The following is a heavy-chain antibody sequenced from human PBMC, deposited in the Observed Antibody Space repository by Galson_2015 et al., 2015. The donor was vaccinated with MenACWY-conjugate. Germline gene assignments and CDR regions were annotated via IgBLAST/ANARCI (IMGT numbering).Heavy chain of an antibody. V-gene: IGHV3-11*06. J-gene: IGHJ3*02. Sequence: SLRLSCAASGFTFSDYYMSWIRQAPGKGLEWVSYISSSSSYTNYADSVKGRFTISRDNAKNSLYLQMNSLRAEDTAVYYCAREGLRLGAFEIWGQGTMVTVPS. CDR3: AREGLRLGAFEI. CDR1: GFTFSDYY. CDR2: ISSSSSYT. D-gene: IGHD3-16*01.